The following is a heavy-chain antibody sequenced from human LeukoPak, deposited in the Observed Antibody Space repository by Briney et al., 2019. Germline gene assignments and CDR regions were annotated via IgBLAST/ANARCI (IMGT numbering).Heavy chain of an antibody. V-gene: IGHV3-21*01. J-gene: IGHJ4*02. CDR3: ARGIAVAAPDY. D-gene: IGHD6-19*01. CDR1: GFTFGRFG. Sequence: PGGSLRLSCAASGFTFGRFGMNWVRQAPGKGLEWVSSISGSSDVYYADSLKGRFTISRDNAKNSLYLQMNSLRADDTAVYYCARGIAVAAPDYWGQGSLVTVSS. CDR2: ISGSSDV.